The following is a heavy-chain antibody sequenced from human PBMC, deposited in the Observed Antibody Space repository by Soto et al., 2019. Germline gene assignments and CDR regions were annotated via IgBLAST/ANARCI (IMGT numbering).Heavy chain of an antibody. D-gene: IGHD2-2*01. J-gene: IGHJ4*02. Sequence: PRGSLRLSCAASGFIFSSDSMNWVRQAPGKGLEWVSYISSSSSTIYYADSVKGRFTISRDNAKNSLYLQMNSLRAEDTAVYYCARALGYIYCNSSSPFDYWGQGTLVTVSS. CDR3: ARALGYIYCNSSSPFDY. CDR1: GFIFSSDS. V-gene: IGHV3-48*01. CDR2: ISSSSSTI.